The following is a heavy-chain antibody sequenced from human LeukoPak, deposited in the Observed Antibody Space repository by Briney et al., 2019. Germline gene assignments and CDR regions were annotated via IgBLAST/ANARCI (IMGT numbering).Heavy chain of an antibody. CDR3: ARDPYSGSYSDYYYYYMDV. J-gene: IGHJ6*03. CDR2: INPNSGGT. Sequence: ASVKVSCKASGYTFTGYYMHWVRQAPGQGLEWMGWINPNSGGTNYAQKFQGRVTMTRDTSISTAYMELSRLRSDDTAVYYCARDPYSGSYSDYYYYYMDVWGKGTTVTVSS. D-gene: IGHD1-26*01. V-gene: IGHV1-2*02. CDR1: GYTFTGYY.